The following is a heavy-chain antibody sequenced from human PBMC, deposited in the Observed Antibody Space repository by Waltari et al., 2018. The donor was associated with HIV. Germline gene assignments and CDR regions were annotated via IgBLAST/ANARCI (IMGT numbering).Heavy chain of an antibody. CDR3: AKELLLFPDCFDI. J-gene: IGHJ4*02. D-gene: IGHD2-15*01. V-gene: IGHV3-23*01. CDR2: LDREVSA. CDR1: GFTFSPYA. Sequence: EMQFLQSGGGLVQPGGSLRLSCFASGFTFSPYAMTWVRQAPGRGLEWISSLDREVSAYYADSVKGRFIISRDNSKNTLYLQLNNLTSDDSAIYYCAKELLLFPDCFDIWGQGALVTVSS.